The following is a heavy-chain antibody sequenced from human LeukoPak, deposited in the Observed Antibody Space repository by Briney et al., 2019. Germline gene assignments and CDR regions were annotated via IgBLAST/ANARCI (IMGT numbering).Heavy chain of an antibody. D-gene: IGHD2-2*01. CDR2: IWYDGSNK. V-gene: IGHV3-33*01. Sequence: GGSLRLSCAASGFTFSNYGMHWVRQAPGKGLEWVAVIWYDGSNKYYADSVKGRFTISRDNSKNALYLQMNSLRAEDTAVYYCARDGCSSTSCPVNYYYYYYGMDVWGQGTTVTVSS. J-gene: IGHJ6*02. CDR3: ARDGCSSTSCPVNYYYYYYGMDV. CDR1: GFTFSNYG.